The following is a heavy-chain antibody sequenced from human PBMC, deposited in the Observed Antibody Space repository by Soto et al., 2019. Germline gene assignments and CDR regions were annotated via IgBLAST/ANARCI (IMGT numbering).Heavy chain of an antibody. CDR2: IYYSGST. CDR1: GGSISSSSYY. D-gene: IGHD2-2*01. Sequence: QLQLQESGPGLVKPSETLSLTCTVSGGSISSSSYYWGWIRQPPGKGLEWIGSIYYSGSTYYNPSLKSQVTISVDTSKNQFALKLSSVTAADTAVYYCARHAGGYCSSTSCYYHPNWFDPWGQGTLVTVSS. V-gene: IGHV4-39*01. J-gene: IGHJ5*02. CDR3: ARHAGGYCSSTSCYYHPNWFDP.